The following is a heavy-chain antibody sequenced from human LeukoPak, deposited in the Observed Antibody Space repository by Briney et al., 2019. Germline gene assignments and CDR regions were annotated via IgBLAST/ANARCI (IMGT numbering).Heavy chain of an antibody. V-gene: IGHV1-18*01. CDR2: ISAYNGNT. CDR3: ARDLDGSGTYYTDY. D-gene: IGHD3-10*01. CDR1: GYTFTSCG. J-gene: IGHJ4*02. Sequence: ASVKVSCKASGYTFTSCGISWVRQAPGQGREWMGWISAYNGNTNYVQKLQGRVTMTTDTSTSTAYMELRSLRSDDTAVYYCARDLDGSGTYYTDYWGQGTLVTVSS.